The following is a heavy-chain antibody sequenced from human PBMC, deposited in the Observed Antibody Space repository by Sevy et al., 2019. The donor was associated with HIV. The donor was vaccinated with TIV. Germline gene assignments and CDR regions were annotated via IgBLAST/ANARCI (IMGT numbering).Heavy chain of an antibody. V-gene: IGHV3-15*01. J-gene: IGHJ4*02. D-gene: IGHD3-10*01. Sequence: GGSLRLSCATSGFPFSNAWMSWVRQAPGKGLEWVGRIKSYTDGGTTDFAAPVKGRFTVSRDESKTTVYLQMNSLKTEDTAVYYCVTVHGGNNYYRFDYWGQGTLVTISS. CDR3: VTVHGGNNYYRFDY. CDR1: GFPFSNAW. CDR2: IKSYTDGGTT.